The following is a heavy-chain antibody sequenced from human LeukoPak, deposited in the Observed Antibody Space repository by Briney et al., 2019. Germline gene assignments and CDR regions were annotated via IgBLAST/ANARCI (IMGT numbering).Heavy chain of an antibody. CDR2: ISSSSSYI. Sequence: GGSLRLSCAASGFTFSSYSMNWVRQAPGKGLEWVSSISSSSSYIYYADSVKGRFTISRDNAKNSLYLQMNSLRAEHTAVYYCARDDSYGSFLFAYWGQGTLVTVSS. V-gene: IGHV3-21*01. CDR1: GFTFSSYS. J-gene: IGHJ4*02. D-gene: IGHD5-18*01. CDR3: ARDDSYGSFLFAY.